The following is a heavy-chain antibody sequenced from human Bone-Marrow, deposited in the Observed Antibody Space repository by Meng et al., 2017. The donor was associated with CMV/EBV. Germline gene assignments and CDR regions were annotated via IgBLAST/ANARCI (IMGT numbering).Heavy chain of an antibody. CDR2: IYSGGSST. V-gene: IGHV3-23*03. Sequence: GGSLRLSCAASGFTFSSYSMSWVRQAPGKGLEWVSVIYSGGSSTYYADSVKGRFTITRDNSKNTLYLQMNSLRAEDTAVYYWARREGDSSGMDVWGQGTTVTVSS. CDR1: GFTFSSYS. J-gene: IGHJ6*02. CDR3: ARREGDSSGMDV. D-gene: IGHD6-13*01.